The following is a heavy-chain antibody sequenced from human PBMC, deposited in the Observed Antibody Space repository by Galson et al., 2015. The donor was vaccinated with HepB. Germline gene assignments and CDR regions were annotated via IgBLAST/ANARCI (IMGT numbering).Heavy chain of an antibody. D-gene: IGHD4/OR15-4a*01. Sequence: SLRLSCAASGFTFSSYWMSWVRQAPGKGLEWVANIKQDGSEKYYVDSVKGRFTISRDNAKNSLYLQMNSLRGEDTAVYYCGRVAGANWGSHAFDIWGQGTMVTVSS. CDR2: IKQDGSEK. J-gene: IGHJ3*02. CDR3: GRVAGANWGSHAFDI. V-gene: IGHV3-7*03. CDR1: GFTFSSYW.